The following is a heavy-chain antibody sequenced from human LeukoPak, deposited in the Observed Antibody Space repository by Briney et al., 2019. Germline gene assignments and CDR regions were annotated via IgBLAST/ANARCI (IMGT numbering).Heavy chain of an antibody. D-gene: IGHD3-10*01. Sequence: PGGSLRLSWAASGXTFSSYSVNWVRQAPGKGLEWVSSISSSTNYIYYEDSVKGRFTISIDNAKNSLNLQMNRHRAEDKAAYFCSRVFGASRSGNSDYWGQGTLVTVSS. CDR3: SRVFGASRSGNSDY. J-gene: IGHJ4*02. V-gene: IGHV3-21*01. CDR1: GXTFSSYS. CDR2: ISSSTNYI.